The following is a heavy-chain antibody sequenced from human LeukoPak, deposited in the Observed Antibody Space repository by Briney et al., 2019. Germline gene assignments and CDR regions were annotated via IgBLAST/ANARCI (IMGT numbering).Heavy chain of an antibody. D-gene: IGHD3-9*01. CDR3: TTGYYDILTGYFGDAFDI. J-gene: IGHJ3*02. CDR1: GFTFSSYA. V-gene: IGHV3-15*01. CDR2: IKSKTDGGTT. Sequence: GGSLRLSCAASGFTFSSYAMHWVRQAPGKGLEWVGRIKSKTDGGTTDYAAPVKGRFTISRDDSKNTLYLQMNSLKTEDTAVYYCTTGYYDILTGYFGDAFDIWGQGTMVTVSS.